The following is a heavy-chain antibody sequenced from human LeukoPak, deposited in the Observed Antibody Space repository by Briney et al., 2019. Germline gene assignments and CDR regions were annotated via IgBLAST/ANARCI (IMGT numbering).Heavy chain of an antibody. V-gene: IGHV3-30*04. CDR2: ISYDGSNK. D-gene: IGHD1-7*01. J-gene: IGHJ6*03. CDR3: AVSFYYYYMDV. Sequence: PGGSLRLSCAASGFTFSSYAMHWVRQAPGKGLEWVALISYDGSNKYYADSVKARFIISRDNSKNTLYLQMNSLRAEDTAVYYCAVSFYYYYMDVWGKGTSVTVSS. CDR1: GFTFSSYA.